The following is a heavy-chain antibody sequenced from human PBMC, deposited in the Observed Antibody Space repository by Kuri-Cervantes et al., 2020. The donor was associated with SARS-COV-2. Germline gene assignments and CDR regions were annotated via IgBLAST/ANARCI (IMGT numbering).Heavy chain of an antibody. CDR3: TIDYSNFSY. D-gene: IGHD4-11*01. CDR2: IKSKTDGGTT. CDR1: GFTFSNAW. J-gene: IGHJ4*02. V-gene: IGHV3-15*01. Sequence: GESLKISCAASGFTFSNAWMSWVRQAPGKGLEWVGRIKSKTDGGTTDYAAPVKGRFTISRDDSKNTLYLQMNSLKTEDTAVYYCTIDYSNFSYWGQGTLVTVSS.